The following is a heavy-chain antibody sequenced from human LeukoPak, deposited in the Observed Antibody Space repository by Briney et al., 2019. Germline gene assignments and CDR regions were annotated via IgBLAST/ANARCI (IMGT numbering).Heavy chain of an antibody. CDR3: ARDQGIWFGEPSFYMDV. V-gene: IGHV3-7*01. Sequence: GGSLRLSCVASGFTFSSYWMTWVRQAPGKGLEWVANIKPDGTEKYYVDSVKGRFTISRDNAKNSLYLQMNSLRAEDTAVYYCARDQGIWFGEPSFYMDVWGKGTTVTVSS. D-gene: IGHD3-10*01. CDR2: IKPDGTEK. J-gene: IGHJ6*03. CDR1: GFTFSSYW.